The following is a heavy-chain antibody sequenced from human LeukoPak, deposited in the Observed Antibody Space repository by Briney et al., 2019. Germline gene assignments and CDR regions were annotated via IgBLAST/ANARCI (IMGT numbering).Heavy chain of an antibody. J-gene: IGHJ4*02. V-gene: IGHV4-61*02. CDR2: IYTSGST. Sequence: SETLSLTCTVSGGSISSGFYYWSWIRQPAGKGLEWIGRIYTSGSTNYNPSLKSRVTISLDTSKNQFSLKVNSVTAADTAVYYCARGSGTYYIMDYWGQGSLVAVSS. CDR3: ARGSGTYYIMDY. D-gene: IGHD1-26*01. CDR1: GGSISSGFYY.